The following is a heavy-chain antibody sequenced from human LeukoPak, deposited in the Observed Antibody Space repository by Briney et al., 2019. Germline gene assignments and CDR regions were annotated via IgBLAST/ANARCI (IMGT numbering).Heavy chain of an antibody. CDR1: GFTFSSYG. J-gene: IGHJ4*02. V-gene: IGHV3-30*02. CDR3: AKDGARIAVAGTPDY. Sequence: GGSLRLSCAASGFTFSSYGMHWVRQAPGKGLEWVAFIRYDGSNKYYADSVKGRFTISRDNSKNTPYLQMNSLRAEDTAVYYCAKDGARIAVAGTPDYWGQGTLVTVSS. D-gene: IGHD6-19*01. CDR2: IRYDGSNK.